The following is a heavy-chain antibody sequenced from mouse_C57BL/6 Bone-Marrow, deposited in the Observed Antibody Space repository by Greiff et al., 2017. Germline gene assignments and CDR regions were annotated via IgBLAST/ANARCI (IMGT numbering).Heavy chain of an antibody. CDR2: INPDCSTI. D-gene: IGHD4-1*01. Sequence: EVQGVESGGGLVQPGGSLQLSCAASGIDFSRYWMSWVRRAPGKGLEWIGEINPDCSTINYDPSLKDKFIIARDNAKNTLYMQMSKVISEDTAIYYCASNGDVGFAYWGQGTLVTVSA. CDR1: GIDFSRYW. J-gene: IGHJ3*01. V-gene: IGHV4-1*01. CDR3: ASNGDVGFAY.